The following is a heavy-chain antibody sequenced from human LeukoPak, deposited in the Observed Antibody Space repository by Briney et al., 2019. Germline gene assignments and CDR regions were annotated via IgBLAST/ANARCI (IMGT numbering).Heavy chain of an antibody. CDR1: GYTFTGYY. V-gene: IGHV1-2*02. D-gene: IGHD6-13*01. CDR3: ARVALPDPRDSSSWYNFDY. J-gene: IGHJ4*02. Sequence: GASVKVSCKASGYTFTGYYMHWVRQAPGQGLEWMGWINPNSGGTNYAQKFQGRVTMTRDTSISTAYMELSRLRSDDMAVYYCARVALPDPRDSSSWYNFDYWGQGTLVTVSS. CDR2: INPNSGGT.